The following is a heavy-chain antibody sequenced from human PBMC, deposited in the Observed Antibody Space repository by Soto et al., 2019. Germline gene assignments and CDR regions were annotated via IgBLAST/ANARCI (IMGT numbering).Heavy chain of an antibody. Sequence: ASVKVSCKASGYTFTSYGISWVRQAPGQGLEWMGWISAYNGNTNYAQKLQGRVTMTTDTSTSTAYMELRSLRSDDTAVYYCAGALSDYGPFDYWGQGTLVTVSS. D-gene: IGHD4-17*01. V-gene: IGHV1-18*01. J-gene: IGHJ4*02. CDR2: ISAYNGNT. CDR1: GYTFTSYG. CDR3: AGALSDYGPFDY.